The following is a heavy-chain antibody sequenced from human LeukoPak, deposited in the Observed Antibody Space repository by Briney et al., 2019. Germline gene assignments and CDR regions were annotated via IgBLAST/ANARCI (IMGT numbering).Heavy chain of an antibody. CDR3: ARNYYDFWSGYPSSYYYYYMDV. CDR1: GYTFTSYD. V-gene: IGHV1-8*03. D-gene: IGHD3-3*01. CDR2: MDPNSGNT. Sequence: ASVKVSCKASGYTFTSYDINWVRQATGQGLEWMGWMDPNSGNTGYAQKFQGRVTITRNTSISTAYMELSSLRSEDTAVYYCARNYYDFWSGYPSSYYYYYMDVWGKGTTVTVSS. J-gene: IGHJ6*03.